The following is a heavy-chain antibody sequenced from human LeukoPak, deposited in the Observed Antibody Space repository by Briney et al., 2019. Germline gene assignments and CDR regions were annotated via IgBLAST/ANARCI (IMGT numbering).Heavy chain of an antibody. J-gene: IGHJ5*01. CDR2: IRYDGSKK. CDR3: AKDASYRGYGAGAWCDP. Sequence: GGSLTLSCAAAAGSFNNYGMHWFRQAPGKGLEGVAFIRYDGSKKDYADSVKGRLTISRDNSKITLYLPMNSLRAEDTGVYYCAKDASYRGYGAGAWCDPWGQGTLVIVSP. V-gene: IGHV3-30*02. D-gene: IGHD4/OR15-4a*01. CDR1: AGSFNNYG.